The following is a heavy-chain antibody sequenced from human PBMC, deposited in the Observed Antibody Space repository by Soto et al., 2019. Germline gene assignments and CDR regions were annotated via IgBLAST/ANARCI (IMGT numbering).Heavy chain of an antibody. Sequence: GASLKLSCKGSGYTFTSHWIGWVRQMPGKGLEWMGIIYPGDSDTRYSPSFQGQVTISADKSITTAYLQWSSLKASGTAMYYCARHPDAADTSDFDYWGQGTLVTVSS. D-gene: IGHD6-25*01. CDR3: ARHPDAADTSDFDY. J-gene: IGHJ4*02. CDR1: GYTFTSHW. V-gene: IGHV5-51*01. CDR2: IYPGDSDT.